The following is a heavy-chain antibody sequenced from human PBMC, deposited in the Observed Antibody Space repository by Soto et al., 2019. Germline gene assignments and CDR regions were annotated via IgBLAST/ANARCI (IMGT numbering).Heavy chain of an antibody. CDR1: GFTFSGYG. CDR2: IRYDGSNI. D-gene: IGHD1-26*01. J-gene: IGHJ4*02. CDR3: ARDGVGATTYFGYFDY. V-gene: IGHV3-33*01. Sequence: QVQLVESGGGVVQPGRSLRLSCAASGFTFSGYGMHWVRQAPGKGLEWVAIIRYDGSNIYYADSVKGRFTISRDNSKDTLFLQKNSLRAEDTAVYYCARDGVGATTYFGYFDYWGQGTLVTVSS.